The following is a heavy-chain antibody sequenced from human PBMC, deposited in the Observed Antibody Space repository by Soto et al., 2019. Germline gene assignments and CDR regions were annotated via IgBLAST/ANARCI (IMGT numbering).Heavy chain of an antibody. Sequence: GSLKLSSAASGFTFRSYAMHGVRKEPGKGLEYVSAISSNGGSTYYADSVKGRFTISRDNSKNTLYLQMSSLRAEDTAVYYCVKDRSCSSTSCYTLVFDYWGQGTLVTVSS. J-gene: IGHJ4*02. V-gene: IGHV3-64D*06. CDR1: GFTFRSYA. CDR3: VKDRSCSSTSCYTLVFDY. D-gene: IGHD2-2*02. CDR2: ISSNGGST.